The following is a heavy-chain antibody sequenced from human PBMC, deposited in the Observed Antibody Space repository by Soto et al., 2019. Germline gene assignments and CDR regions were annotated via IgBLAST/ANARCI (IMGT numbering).Heavy chain of an antibody. CDR2: ISSSGSTI. J-gene: IGHJ4*02. Sequence: GSLRLSCAASGFTFSDYYMSWIRQAPGKGLEWVSYISSSGSTIYYADSVKGRFTISRDNAKNSLYLQMNSLRAEDTAVYYCAREGAYDYIWGSYRTTYYFDYWGQGTLVTVSS. D-gene: IGHD3-16*02. V-gene: IGHV3-11*01. CDR3: AREGAYDYIWGSYRTTYYFDY. CDR1: GFTFSDYY.